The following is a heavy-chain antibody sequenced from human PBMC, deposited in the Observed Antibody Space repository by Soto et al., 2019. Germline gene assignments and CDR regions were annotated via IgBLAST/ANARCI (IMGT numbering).Heavy chain of an antibody. J-gene: IGHJ2*01. CDR3: ARGVIGGSGYYYAHWYFDL. CDR2: INPNSGGT. CDR1: GYTLTGYY. Sequence: GASVKVSCKASGYTLTGYYMHWVRQAPGQGLEWMGWINPNSGGTNYAQKFQGRVTMTRDTSISTAYMELSRLRSDDTAVYYCARGVIGGSGYYYAHWYFDLWGRGTLVTVSS. D-gene: IGHD3-22*01. V-gene: IGHV1-2*02.